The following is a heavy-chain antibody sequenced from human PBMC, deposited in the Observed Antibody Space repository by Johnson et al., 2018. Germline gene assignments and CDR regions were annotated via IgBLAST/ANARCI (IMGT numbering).Heavy chain of an antibody. Sequence: VQLVESGAEVRKPGASVKVSCKASGYTFTSYDLSWVRQATGQGPEWMGWLNPHTGERGYAQKFQGRVTMTRDTSMSTAYMELSRLTYEDTAVYYCARTLVVLTPYCMDVWGQGTTVIVSS. J-gene: IGHJ6*02. CDR2: LNPHTGER. D-gene: IGHD2-21*01. CDR1: GYTFTSYD. CDR3: ARTLVVLTPYCMDV. V-gene: IGHV1-8*01.